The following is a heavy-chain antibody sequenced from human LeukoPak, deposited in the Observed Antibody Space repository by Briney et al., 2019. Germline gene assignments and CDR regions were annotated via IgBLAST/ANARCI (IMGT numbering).Heavy chain of an antibody. Sequence: GGSLRLSCAASGFTFSSYAMHWVRQAPGKGLEWVAVISYDGSNKYYADSVKGRFTISRDNSKNTLYLQMNSLRAEDTAVYYCARENYYGSSGYYYVGAFDYWGQGTLVTVSS. J-gene: IGHJ4*02. V-gene: IGHV3-30-3*01. CDR3: ARENYYGSSGYYYVGAFDY. CDR1: GFTFSSYA. CDR2: ISYDGSNK. D-gene: IGHD3-22*01.